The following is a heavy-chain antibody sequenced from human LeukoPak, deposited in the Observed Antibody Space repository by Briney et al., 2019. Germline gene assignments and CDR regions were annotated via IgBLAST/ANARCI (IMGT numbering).Heavy chain of an antibody. J-gene: IGHJ5*02. CDR3: ARLLYCSGGSCYGGSWFDP. V-gene: IGHV4-4*07. D-gene: IGHD2-15*01. Sequence: SETLSLTCTVSGGSISSYYWSWIRPPAGKGLEWIGRIYTSGSTNYNPSLKSRVTMSVDTSKNQFSLKLSSVTAADTAVYYCARLLYCSGGSCYGGSWFDPWGQGTLVTVSS. CDR2: IYTSGST. CDR1: GGSISSYY.